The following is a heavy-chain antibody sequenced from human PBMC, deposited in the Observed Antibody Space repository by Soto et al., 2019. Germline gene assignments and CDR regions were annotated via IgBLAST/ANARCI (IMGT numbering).Heavy chain of an antibody. J-gene: IGHJ3*02. CDR2: IYHSGST. V-gene: IGHV4-31*11. CDR1: GGSISSGAYY. D-gene: IGHD2-8*01. CDR3: AGAQGERCTYGVCVRTYTFDI. Sequence: QVQLQEPGPGLVKPSQTLSLTCAVSGGSISSGAYYWSWIRQHPVKGLEWIGYIYHSGSTYYNPALKSRVTMSVYTSKHPFSMNLTSVTAADTAVYFCAGAQGERCTYGVCVRTYTFDIWGQGTMVTVSS.